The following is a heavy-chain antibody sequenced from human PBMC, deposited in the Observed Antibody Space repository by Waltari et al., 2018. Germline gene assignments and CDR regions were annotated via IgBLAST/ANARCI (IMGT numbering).Heavy chain of an antibody. CDR1: GGSISSYY. D-gene: IGHD3-16*02. CDR2: IYYSGST. J-gene: IGHJ3*02. V-gene: IGHV4-59*01. Sequence: QVQLQESGPGLVKPSETLSLTCTVSGGSISSYYWSWIRQPPGTGLEWIGYIYYSGSTNYNPSLKSRVTISVDTSKNQFSLKLSSVTAADTAVYYCARVLRYYDYIWGSYRIGGAFDIWGQGTMVTVSS. CDR3: ARVLRYYDYIWGSYRIGGAFDI.